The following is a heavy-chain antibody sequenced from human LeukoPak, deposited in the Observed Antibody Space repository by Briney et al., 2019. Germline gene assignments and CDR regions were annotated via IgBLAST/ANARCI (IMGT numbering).Heavy chain of an antibody. Sequence: GGSLRLSCAASGFAFSNAWMNWVRQAPGKGLEWVAVISYDGSNKYYADSVKGRFTISRDNSKNTLYLQMNSLRAEDMAVYYCARDSVEGYYFDYWGQGTLVTVSS. CDR2: ISYDGSNK. V-gene: IGHV3-30*03. D-gene: IGHD1-1*01. CDR3: ARDSVEGYYFDY. J-gene: IGHJ4*02. CDR1: GFAFSNAW.